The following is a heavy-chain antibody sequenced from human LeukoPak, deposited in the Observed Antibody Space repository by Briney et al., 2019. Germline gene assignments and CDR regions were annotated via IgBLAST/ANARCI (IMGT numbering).Heavy chain of an antibody. CDR1: GGSFSGYY. J-gene: IGHJ6*03. D-gene: IGHD2/OR15-2a*01. Sequence: SETLSLACAVYGGSFSGYYWSWIRQPPGKGLEWIGEINHSGSTNYNPSLKSRVTISVDTSKNQFSLKLSSVTAADTAVYYCARRISYYYYYMDVWGKGTTVTVSS. V-gene: IGHV4-34*01. CDR2: INHSGST. CDR3: ARRISYYYYYMDV.